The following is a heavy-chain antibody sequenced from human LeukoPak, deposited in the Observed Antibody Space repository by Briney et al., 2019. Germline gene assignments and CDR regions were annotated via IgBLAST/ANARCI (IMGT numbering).Heavy chain of an antibody. CDR2: MNPNSGNT. J-gene: IGHJ4*02. D-gene: IGHD6-13*01. CDR3: ARGRRSSGWYGGGYYFDY. CDR1: GYTFTSYD. Sequence: ASVKVSCKASGYTFTSYDINWVRQATGQGLEWMGWMNPNSGNTGYAQKFQGRVTMTRNTSISTAYMELSSLRSEDTAVYYCARGRRSSGWYGGGYYFDYWGQGTLVTVSS. V-gene: IGHV1-8*01.